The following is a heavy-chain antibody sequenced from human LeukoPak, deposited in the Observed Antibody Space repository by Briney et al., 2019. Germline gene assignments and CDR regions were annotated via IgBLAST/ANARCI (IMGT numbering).Heavy chain of an antibody. D-gene: IGHD1-26*01. V-gene: IGHV1-2*02. CDR1: GYTFTGYY. J-gene: IGHJ5*02. CDR3: ARETSGSYFNWFDP. CDR2: INPNSGGT. Sequence: ASVKVSCKASGYTFTGYYMHWVRQAPGQGLEWMGWINPNSGGTNYAQKFQGRVTMTRDTSISTAYMELSRLRSDDTAVCYCARETSGSYFNWFDPWGQGTLVTVSS.